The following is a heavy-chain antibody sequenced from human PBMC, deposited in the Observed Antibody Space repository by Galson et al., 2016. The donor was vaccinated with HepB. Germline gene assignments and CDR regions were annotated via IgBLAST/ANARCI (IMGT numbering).Heavy chain of an antibody. Sequence: ETLSLTCTVSGGSISNYYWSWVRQPPGKGLEWIGYLHNSGSNKYNPSLNPSLKSRITISVDTSNNQFSLRLTSVTAADTALYYCARQYWGGPSDYWGPGILVTVSS. J-gene: IGHJ4*02. CDR1: GGSISNYY. CDR3: ARQYWGGPSDY. D-gene: IGHD2-15*01. CDR2: LHNSGSN. V-gene: IGHV4-59*08.